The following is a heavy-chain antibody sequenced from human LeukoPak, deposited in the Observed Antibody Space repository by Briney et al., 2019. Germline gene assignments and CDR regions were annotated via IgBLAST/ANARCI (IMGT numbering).Heavy chain of an antibody. Sequence: PGGSLRLSCAASGFTVSSNYMSWVRQAPGKGLEWVSVIYSGGSTYYADSVKGRFTISRDNSKNTLYLQMNSLRAEDTAVYYCASALYSSRGDAFDICGQGTMVTVSS. CDR1: GFTVSSNY. V-gene: IGHV3-66*02. J-gene: IGHJ3*02. D-gene: IGHD6-13*01. CDR2: IYSGGST. CDR3: ASALYSSRGDAFDI.